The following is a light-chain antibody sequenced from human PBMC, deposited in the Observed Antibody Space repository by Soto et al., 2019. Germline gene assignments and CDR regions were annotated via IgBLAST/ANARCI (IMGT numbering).Light chain of an antibody. J-gene: IGKJ2*01. CDR3: QPRSNWPHT. CDR2: DAS. Sequence: EIVLTQSPATLSLSPGERATLSCRASQSVSSYLAWYQQKPGQAPRLLIYDASNRATGILARFSGSGSGTDLTITISSLEPEDFAVYYCQPRSNWPHTFGQGTKLEIK. V-gene: IGKV3-11*01. CDR1: QSVSSY.